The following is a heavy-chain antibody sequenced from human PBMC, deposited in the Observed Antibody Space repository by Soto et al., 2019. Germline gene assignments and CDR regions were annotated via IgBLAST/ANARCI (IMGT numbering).Heavy chain of an antibody. D-gene: IGHD3-3*01. CDR2: ISGPGGRT. V-gene: IGHV3-23*01. Sequence: HLLESGGGLVQPGGSLRLSCAASEFTFNNYAMTWVRQTPGKGLEWVAGISGPGGRTYYADFVKGRFTISRDNSKNTLFLQMNGLRGEDTAVYYCAKVESYDFWGGYDYYDYSHYGMDVWGQGTTVTVSS. J-gene: IGHJ6*02. CDR1: EFTFNNYA. CDR3: AKVESYDFWGGYDYYDYSHYGMDV.